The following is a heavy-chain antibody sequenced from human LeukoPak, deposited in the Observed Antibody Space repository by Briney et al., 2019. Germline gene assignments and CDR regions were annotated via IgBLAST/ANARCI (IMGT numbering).Heavy chain of an antibody. CDR1: GFTVSSNY. CDR3: AKATGNLGN. J-gene: IGHJ4*02. D-gene: IGHD1-1*01. V-gene: IGHV3-23*01. CDR2: ISNSDGKT. Sequence: GGSLRLSCAVSGFTVSSNYMTWVRQTPGKGLEWVSTISNSDGKTYYADSVKGRFTISRDNSKNTLYVQMNSLTAEDTAIYYCAKATGNLGNWGQGTLVTVSS.